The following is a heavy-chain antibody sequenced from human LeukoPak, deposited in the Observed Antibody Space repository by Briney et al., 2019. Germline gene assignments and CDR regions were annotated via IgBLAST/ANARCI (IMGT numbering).Heavy chain of an antibody. CDR3: ASLRDGYNSGNAFDI. Sequence: GASVTVSCKASGYTFTSYYMHWVRQAPGQGLEWMGIINPSGGSTSYAQKFQGRVTMTRDMSTSTVYMELSSLRSEDTAVYYCASLRDGYNSGNAFDIWGQGTMVTVSS. V-gene: IGHV1-46*01. J-gene: IGHJ3*02. CDR1: GYTFTSYY. CDR2: INPSGGST. D-gene: IGHD5-24*01.